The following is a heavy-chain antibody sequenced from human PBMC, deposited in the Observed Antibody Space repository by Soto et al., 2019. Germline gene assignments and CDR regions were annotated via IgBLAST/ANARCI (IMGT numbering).Heavy chain of an antibody. D-gene: IGHD3-16*01. Sequence: QVQLVQSGAEVKKPGSSVRVSCKASGTIFSSYTISWVRQPPGQGLEWMGRIIPILGETNSAQKFQGRVTLTADKSTNTAYMELNSLRLEDTALYYCARGLGGRMDDWGQGTTVTVSS. CDR2: IIPILGET. CDR1: GTIFSSYT. V-gene: IGHV1-69*08. CDR3: ARGLGGRMDD. J-gene: IGHJ6*02.